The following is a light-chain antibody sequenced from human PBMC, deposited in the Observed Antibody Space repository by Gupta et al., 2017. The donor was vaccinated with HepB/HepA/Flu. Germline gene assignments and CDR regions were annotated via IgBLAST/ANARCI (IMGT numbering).Light chain of an antibody. J-gene: IGLJ2*01. CDR1: SSNIGSNY. CDR3: AAWEDSLSGFVV. V-gene: IGLV1-47*01. Sequence: SCSGSSSNIGSNYVYWYQQLPVTAPKLLIYRNNLRTSGGPDRFSGSKSGTSASLAIIGLRSVDEADYYCAAWEDSLSGFVVFGGGTKLTVL. CDR2: RNN.